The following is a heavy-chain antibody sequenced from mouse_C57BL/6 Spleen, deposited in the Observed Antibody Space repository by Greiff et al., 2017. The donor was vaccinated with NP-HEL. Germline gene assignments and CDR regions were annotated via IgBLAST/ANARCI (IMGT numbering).Heavy chain of an antibody. J-gene: IGHJ3*01. CDR2: ISNGGGST. D-gene: IGHD2-4*01. V-gene: IGHV5-12*01. CDR1: GFTFSDYY. CDR3: ARGGLRPAWFAY. Sequence: EVKLMESGGGLVQPGGSLKLSCAASGFTFSDYYMYWVRQTPEKRLEWVAYISNGGGSTYYPDTVKGRFTISRDNAKNTLYLQMSRLKSEDTAMYYCARGGLRPAWFAYWGQGTLVTVSA.